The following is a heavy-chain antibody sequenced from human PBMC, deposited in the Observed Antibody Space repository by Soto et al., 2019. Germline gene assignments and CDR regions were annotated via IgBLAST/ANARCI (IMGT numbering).Heavy chain of an antibody. Sequence: EVQLVESGGGLVQPGGSLRLSCAASGFTFSSYSMNWVRQAPGKGLEWVSYISSSGTTIYYADSVKGRFTISRDNAKSSLYLQMNRLRDEDTAVYYCARFPYYNGVDVWGQGTTVTVSS. CDR3: ARFPYYNGVDV. V-gene: IGHV3-48*02. CDR1: GFTFSSYS. J-gene: IGHJ6*02. CDR2: ISSSGTTI.